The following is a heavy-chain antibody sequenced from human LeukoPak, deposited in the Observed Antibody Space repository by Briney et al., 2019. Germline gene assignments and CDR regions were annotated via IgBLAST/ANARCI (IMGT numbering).Heavy chain of an antibody. J-gene: IGHJ4*02. Sequence: ASVKVSCKASGYTFTGYYMHWVRQAPGQGLEWMGWINPNSGGTNYAQKFQGRVTITRNTSISTAYMELSSLRSEDTAVYYCARGSYYYDSSGFDYWGQGTLVTVSS. V-gene: IGHV1-2*02. CDR2: INPNSGGT. CDR3: ARGSYYYDSSGFDY. CDR1: GYTFTGYY. D-gene: IGHD3-22*01.